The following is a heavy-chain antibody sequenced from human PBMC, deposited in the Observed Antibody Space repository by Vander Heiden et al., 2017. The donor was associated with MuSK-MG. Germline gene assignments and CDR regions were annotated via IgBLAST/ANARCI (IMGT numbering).Heavy chain of an antibody. V-gene: IGHV3-23*04. D-gene: IGHD2-21*01. J-gene: IGHJ6*03. CDR1: GFTFSSYA. Sequence: EVQLVESGGVLVQPGGSLRLSCAASGFTFSSYAMSWVRQAPGRGLEWVSAMSGSGGSKYYADSVKGRFTISRDNSKNTLYLQMNSLRDEDTAVYYCAKGRLRDYYYYMDVWGQGTTVTVSS. CDR2: MSGSGGSK. CDR3: AKGRLRDYYYYMDV.